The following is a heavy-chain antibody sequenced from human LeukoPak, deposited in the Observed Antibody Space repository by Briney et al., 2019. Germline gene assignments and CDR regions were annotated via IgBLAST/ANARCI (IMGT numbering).Heavy chain of an antibody. CDR3: AIQRGTYYDFWSGYQRYWFDP. D-gene: IGHD3-3*01. CDR1: GGSFSGYY. J-gene: IGHJ5*02. Sequence: SETLPLTCAVYGGSFSGYYWSWIRQPPGKGLEWIGEINHSGSTNYNPSLKSRVTISVDTSKNQFSLKLSSVTAADTAVYYCAIQRGTYYDFWSGYQRYWFDPWGQGTLVTVSS. CDR2: INHSGST. V-gene: IGHV4-34*01.